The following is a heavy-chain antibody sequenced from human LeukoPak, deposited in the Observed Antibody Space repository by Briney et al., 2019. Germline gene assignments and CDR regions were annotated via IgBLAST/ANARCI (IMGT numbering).Heavy chain of an antibody. CDR2: VSGTSEYI. V-gene: IGHV3-21*06. CDR3: ARWYSSGWYSDY. D-gene: IGHD6-19*01. J-gene: IGHJ4*02. Sequence: GGSLRLSCAASGFSFSTYSMIWVRQAPGKGLEWVSSVSGTSEYIYYADSVRGRLTISRDNAKNTVYLQMNSLRAEDTAVYYCARWYSSGWYSDYWGQGTLVIVSS. CDR1: GFSFSTYS.